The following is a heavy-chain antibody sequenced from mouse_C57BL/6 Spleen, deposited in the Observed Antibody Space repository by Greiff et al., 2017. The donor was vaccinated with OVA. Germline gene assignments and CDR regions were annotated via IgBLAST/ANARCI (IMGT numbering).Heavy chain of an antibody. J-gene: IGHJ2*01. V-gene: IGHV1-26*01. CDR2: INPNNGGT. CDR3: ARKGGTDGYYLDY. Sequence: EVQLQQSGPELVKPGASVKISCKASGYTFTDYYMNWVKQSHGKSLEWIGDINPNNGGTSYNQKFKGKATLTVDKSSSTAYMELRSLTSEDSAVYYCARKGGTDGYYLDYWGQGTTLTVSS. D-gene: IGHD2-3*01. CDR1: GYTFTDYY.